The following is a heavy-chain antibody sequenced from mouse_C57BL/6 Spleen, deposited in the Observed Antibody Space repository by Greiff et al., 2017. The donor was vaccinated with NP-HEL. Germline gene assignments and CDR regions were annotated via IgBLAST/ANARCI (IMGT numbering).Heavy chain of an antibody. J-gene: IGHJ2*01. V-gene: IGHV10-1*01. Sequence: EVQRVESGGGLVQPKGSLKLSCAASGFSFNTYAMNWVRQAPGKGLEWVARIRSKSNNYATYYADSVKDRFTISRDDSESMLYLQMNNLKTEDTAMYYCVRHRDDGYYVYFDYWGQGTTLTVSS. CDR1: GFSFNTYA. CDR3: VRHRDDGYYVYFDY. D-gene: IGHD2-3*01. CDR2: IRSKSNNYAT.